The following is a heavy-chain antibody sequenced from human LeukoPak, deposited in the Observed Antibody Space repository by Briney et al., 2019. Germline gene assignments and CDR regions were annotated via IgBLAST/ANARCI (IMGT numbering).Heavy chain of an antibody. V-gene: IGHV1-24*01. J-gene: IGHJ1*01. CDR3: ARDHGNDYVWGSYRHRFQH. CDR2: FDPEDGET. Sequence: ASVKVSCKVSGYTLTELSMHWVRQAPGKGLEWMGGFDPEDGETIYAQKFQGRVTMTEDTSTDTAYMELSSLRSEDTAVYYCARDHGNDYVWGSYRHRFQHWGQGTLVTVSS. D-gene: IGHD3-16*02. CDR1: GYTLTELS.